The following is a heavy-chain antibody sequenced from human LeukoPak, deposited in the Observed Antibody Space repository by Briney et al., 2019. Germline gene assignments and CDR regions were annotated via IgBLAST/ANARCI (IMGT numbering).Heavy chain of an antibody. CDR1: GFTFSSYS. J-gene: IGHJ6*02. CDR3: ASRSSWSRGRYYYGMDV. V-gene: IGHV3-21*01. CDR2: ISSSSSYI. D-gene: IGHD6-13*01. Sequence: PGGSLRLSCAASGFTFSSYSMNWVRQAPGKGLEWVSSISSSSSYIYYADSVKGRFTISRDNAKNSLYLQVNSLRAEDTAVYYCASRSSWSRGRYYYGMDVWGQGTTVTVSS.